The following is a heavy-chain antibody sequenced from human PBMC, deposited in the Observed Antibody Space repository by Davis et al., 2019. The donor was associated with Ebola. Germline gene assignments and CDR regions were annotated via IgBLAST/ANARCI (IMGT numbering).Heavy chain of an antibody. Sequence: GESLKISCAASGFTFSGSAMHWVRQASGKGLEWVGRIRSKANSYATAYAASVKGRFTISRDNSKNTLYLQMNSLRAEDTAVYYCAKDGYYDSSGRIGWGALDIWGQGTMVTVSS. CDR1: GFTFSGSA. J-gene: IGHJ3*02. D-gene: IGHD3-22*01. CDR2: IRSKANSYAT. V-gene: IGHV3-73*01. CDR3: AKDGYYDSSGRIGWGALDI.